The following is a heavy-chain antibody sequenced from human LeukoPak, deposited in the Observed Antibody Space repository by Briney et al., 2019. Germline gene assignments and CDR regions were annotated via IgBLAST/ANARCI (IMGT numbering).Heavy chain of an antibody. CDR2: INPNSGVT. CDR3: AREYIVATSFDY. Sequence: GASVKVSCKAPGYTFTGYYMHWVRQAPGQGLEWMGWINPNSGVTNYAQKFQGRVTMTRDTSISTAYMELSRLRSDDTAVYYCAREYIVATSFDYWGQGTLVTVSS. CDR1: GYTFTGYY. J-gene: IGHJ4*02. D-gene: IGHD5-12*01. V-gene: IGHV1-2*02.